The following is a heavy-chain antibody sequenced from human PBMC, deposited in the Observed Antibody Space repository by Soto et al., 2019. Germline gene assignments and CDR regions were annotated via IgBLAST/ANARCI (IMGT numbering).Heavy chain of an antibody. J-gene: IGHJ5*02. Sequence: GLDLEWLALIYWDDDKRYSPSLKSRLTITKDTSKNQVVLTMTNMDPVDTATYYCAHKNEHYDFWSGYYNCCWFDPWGQGTLVTVSS. V-gene: IGHV2-5*02. CDR3: AHKNEHYDFWSGYYNCCWFDP. D-gene: IGHD3-3*01. CDR2: IYWDDDK.